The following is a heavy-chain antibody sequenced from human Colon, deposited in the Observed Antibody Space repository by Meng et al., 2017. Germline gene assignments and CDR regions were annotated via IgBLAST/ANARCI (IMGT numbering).Heavy chain of an antibody. V-gene: IGHV6-1*01. J-gene: IGHJ5*02. CDR3: AREAAAGTENWFDP. CDR1: GDSVSSNSAA. CDR2: TYYRSKWYN. D-gene: IGHD6-13*01. Sequence: SETLSLTCAISGDSVSSNSAAWNWIRQSPSRGLEWLGRTYYRSKWYNDYAVSVKSRITFNPDTSKNQFSLQLNSVTPEDTAVYYCAREAAAGTENWFDPWGQGTLVTVSS.